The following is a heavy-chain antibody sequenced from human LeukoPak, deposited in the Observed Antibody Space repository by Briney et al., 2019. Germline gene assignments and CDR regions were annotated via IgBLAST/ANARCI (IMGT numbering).Heavy chain of an antibody. D-gene: IGHD3-10*01. Sequence: NPSETLSLTCSVSGVSVSSANYYWSWVRQPPGKGLEWIGYIYYSGSTNYNPSLKSRVTISVDTSKNQFSLKLSSVTAADTAVYYCAKGYGSGSLYYYYYYGMDVWGQGTTVTVSS. V-gene: IGHV4-61*01. CDR1: GVSVSSANYY. CDR2: IYYSGST. CDR3: AKGYGSGSLYYYYYYGMDV. J-gene: IGHJ6*02.